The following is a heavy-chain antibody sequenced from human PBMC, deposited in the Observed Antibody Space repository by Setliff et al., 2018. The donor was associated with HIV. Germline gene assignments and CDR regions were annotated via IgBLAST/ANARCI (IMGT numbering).Heavy chain of an antibody. CDR1: NYSISSGHY. D-gene: IGHD2-15*01. CDR2: IYHVGRA. V-gene: IGHV4-38-2*02. J-gene: IGHJ4*02. Sequence: PSETLSLTCTISNYSISSGHYWGWIRQSPGKGLEWIGHIYHVGRAFYSPSLESRVSISVDTSKNQFSLRLTSVTAADTAVYYCARLLGRTVVVINAGFDYWGQGTLVTVSS. CDR3: ARLLGRTVVVINAGFDY.